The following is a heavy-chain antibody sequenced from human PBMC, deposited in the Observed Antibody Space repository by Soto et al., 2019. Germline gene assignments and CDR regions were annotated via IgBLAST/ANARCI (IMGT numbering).Heavy chain of an antibody. J-gene: IGHJ6*02. V-gene: IGHV4-59*01. CDR3: ARAAAAAPALGYYYGMDV. CDR1: GGSISSYY. D-gene: IGHD6-13*01. CDR2: IYYSGST. Sequence: SETLSLTCTVSGGSISSYYWSWIRQPPGKGLEWIGYIYYSGSTNYNPSLKSRVTISVDTSKNQFSLKLSSVTAADTAVYYCARAAAAAPALGYYYGMDVWGQGTTVTVSS.